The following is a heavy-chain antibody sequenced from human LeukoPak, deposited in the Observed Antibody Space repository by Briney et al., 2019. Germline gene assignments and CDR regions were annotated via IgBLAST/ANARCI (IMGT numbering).Heavy chain of an antibody. D-gene: IGHD3-3*01. J-gene: IGHJ3*02. Sequence: SETLSLTCAVSGGSFSGYYWSWIRQPPGKGLEWIGEINHSGSTNYNPSLKSRVTISVDTSKNQFSLKLSSVTAADTAVYYCARSAPYYDFWSGYYANDAFDIWGQGTMVTVSS. CDR2: INHSGST. CDR1: GGSFSGYY. CDR3: ARSAPYYDFWSGYYANDAFDI. V-gene: IGHV4-34*01.